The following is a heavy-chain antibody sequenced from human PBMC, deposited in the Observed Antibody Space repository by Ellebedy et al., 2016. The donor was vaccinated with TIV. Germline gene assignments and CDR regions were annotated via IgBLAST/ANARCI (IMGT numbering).Heavy chain of an antibody. Sequence: SETLSLTCTVSGGSISSYYWSWIRQPAGKGLEWIGRIYTSGSTNYNPSLKSRVTMSVDTSKNQFSLKLSSVTAADTAIYYCASIADLGWTSGWYGEYYFDYWGLGILVTVSS. CDR1: GGSISSYY. CDR3: ASIADLGWTSGWYGEYYFDY. D-gene: IGHD6-19*01. V-gene: IGHV4-4*07. J-gene: IGHJ4*02. CDR2: IYTSGST.